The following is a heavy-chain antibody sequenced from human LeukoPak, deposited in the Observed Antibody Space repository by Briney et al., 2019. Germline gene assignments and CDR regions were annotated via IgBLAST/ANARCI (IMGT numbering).Heavy chain of an antibody. CDR1: GFTFTGYE. V-gene: IGHV3-48*03. CDR3: ARRKYFDY. D-gene: IGHD1-14*01. J-gene: IGHJ4*02. CDR2: VSSSGSTI. Sequence: PGGSLRLSCAASGFTFTGYEMNWVRQAPGKGLEWVSYVSSSGSTIHYADSVKGRFTVSRDNAKNSLYLQMNSLRAEDTAVYYCARRKYFDYWGQGTLVTVSS.